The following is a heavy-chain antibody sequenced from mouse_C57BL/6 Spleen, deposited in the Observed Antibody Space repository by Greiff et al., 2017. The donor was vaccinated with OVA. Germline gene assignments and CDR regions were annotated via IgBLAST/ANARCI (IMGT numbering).Heavy chain of an antibody. D-gene: IGHD1-1*01. CDR2: IHPSDSDT. Sequence: QVQLQQPGAELVKPGASVKVSCKASGYTFTSYWMHWVKQRPGQGLEWIGRIHPSDSDTNYNQKFKGKATLTVDKSSSTAYMQLSSLTSEDSAVYYCAPITTVVAPHWYFDVWGTGTTVTVSS. CDR1: GYTFTSYW. V-gene: IGHV1-74*01. J-gene: IGHJ1*03. CDR3: APITTVVAPHWYFDV.